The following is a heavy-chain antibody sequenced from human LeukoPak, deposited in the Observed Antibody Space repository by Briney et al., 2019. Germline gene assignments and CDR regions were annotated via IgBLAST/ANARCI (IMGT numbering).Heavy chain of an antibody. J-gene: IGHJ6*02. D-gene: IGHD2-2*01. CDR3: ASEDIVVVPAVMDV. CDR2: ISSSSSYI. V-gene: IGHV3-21*01. Sequence: PGGSLRLSCAASGFTFSSYSMDWVRQAPGKGLEWVSSISSSSSYIYYADSVKGRFTISRDNAKNSLYLQMNSLRAEDTAVYYCASEDIVVVPAVMDVWGQGTTVTVSS. CDR1: GFTFSSYS.